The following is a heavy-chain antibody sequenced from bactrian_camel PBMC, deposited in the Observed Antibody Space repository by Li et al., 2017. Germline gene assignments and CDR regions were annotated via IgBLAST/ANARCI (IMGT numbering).Heavy chain of an antibody. Sequence: HVQLVESGGGSVQAGETLRLSCTASGVTFDGHDMSWYRQAPGGECELVPTISKDGTTSYADSVKGRFTISQDKGKNTVYLQMNSLKPEDTAMYYCASRGFSGLSLDIDLYQYWGQGTQVTVS. V-gene: IGHV3S55*01. D-gene: IGHD1*01. CDR3: ASRGFSGLSLDIDLYQY. J-gene: IGHJ4*01. CDR2: ISKDGTT. CDR1: GVTFDGHD.